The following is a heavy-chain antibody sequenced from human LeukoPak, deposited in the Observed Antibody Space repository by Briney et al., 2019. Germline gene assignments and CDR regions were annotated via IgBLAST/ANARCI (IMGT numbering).Heavy chain of an antibody. CDR3: AKARGNLRANYYDY. CDR2: ISYDGSNK. CDR1: GFTFSTYG. Sequence: GGSLRLSCAASGFTFSTYGMHWVRQAPGKGLEWVAVISYDGSNKYYADSVKGRFTISRDNSKNTLYLQMNSLRAEDTAVYYCAKARGNLRANYYDYWGQGTLVTVSS. D-gene: IGHD1-14*01. J-gene: IGHJ4*02. V-gene: IGHV3-30*18.